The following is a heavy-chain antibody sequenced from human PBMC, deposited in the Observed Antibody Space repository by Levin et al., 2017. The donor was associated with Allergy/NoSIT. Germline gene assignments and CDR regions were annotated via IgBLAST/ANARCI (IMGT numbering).Heavy chain of an antibody. CDR3: ARLSLPVYSSGWPGDDAFDI. Sequence: SGPTLVKPTQTLTLTCTFSGFSLSTSGMCVSWIRQPPGKALEWLARIDWDDDKYYSTSLKTRLTISKDTSKNQVVLTMTNMDPVDTATYYCARLSLPVYSSGWPGDDAFDIWGQGTMVTVSS. CDR1: GFSLSTSGMC. J-gene: IGHJ3*02. V-gene: IGHV2-70*11. CDR2: IDWDDDK. D-gene: IGHD6-19*01.